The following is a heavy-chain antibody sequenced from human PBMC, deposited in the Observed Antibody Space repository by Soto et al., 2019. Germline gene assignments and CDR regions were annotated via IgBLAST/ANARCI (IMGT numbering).Heavy chain of an antibody. CDR1: GFIFNNYG. CDR2: ISACGGSP. Sequence: GALRLSSAASGFIFNNYGMSWVGQAPGKGLELVSFISACGGSPNYADSVKGRFTISRDNSKNVVYLQMNILRAEDRAVYYCAKDGEFYEIVTGYYLTGHYFDYLGQGTPVTVAS. D-gene: IGHD3-9*01. V-gene: IGHV3-23*01. J-gene: IGHJ4*02. CDR3: AKDGEFYEIVTGYYLTGHYFDY.